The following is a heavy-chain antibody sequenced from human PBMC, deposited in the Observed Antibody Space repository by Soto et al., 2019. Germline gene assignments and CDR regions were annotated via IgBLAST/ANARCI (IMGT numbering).Heavy chain of an antibody. D-gene: IGHD2-21*01. Sequence: ASVKVSCKASGYTFTGYYVHWVREAPGQGLEWMGWINPETGGTSYAQKFQGRVTLSRNTSINTAYLELSSLRFDDAAVYFCARERFQVISDGMDVWGQGTTVTVSS. J-gene: IGHJ6*02. V-gene: IGHV1-2*02. CDR3: ARERFQVISDGMDV. CDR1: GYTFTGYY. CDR2: INPETGGT.